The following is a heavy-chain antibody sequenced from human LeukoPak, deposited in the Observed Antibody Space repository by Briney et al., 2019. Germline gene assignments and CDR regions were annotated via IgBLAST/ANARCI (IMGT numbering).Heavy chain of an antibody. J-gene: IGHJ4*02. CDR2: ISDSGGRT. CDR1: GVTLSNYG. CDR3: AKRGVVIRVILVGFHKEANYFDS. V-gene: IGHV3-23*01. D-gene: IGHD3-22*01. Sequence: GGSLRLSCAVSGVTLSNYGMSWVRQAPGKGLEWVAGISDSGGRTKYADSVKGRFTISRDNPKNTLYLQMNSLRPEDTAVYFCAKRGVVIRVILVGFHKEANYFDSWGQGGLVTVSS.